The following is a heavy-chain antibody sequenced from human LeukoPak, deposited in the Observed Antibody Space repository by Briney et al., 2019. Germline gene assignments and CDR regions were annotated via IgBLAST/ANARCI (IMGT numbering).Heavy chain of an antibody. CDR3: ARSAAGTLRFDP. D-gene: IGHD6-13*01. V-gene: IGHV4-4*07. CDR2: IYYSGST. J-gene: IGHJ5*02. Sequence: SETLSLTCSVSGGSISIYYWSWIRQPAGKGLEWIGSIYYSGSTYYNPSLKSRVTISVDTSKNQFSLKLSSVTAADTAVYYCARSAAGTLRFDPWGQGTLVTVSS. CDR1: GGSISIYY.